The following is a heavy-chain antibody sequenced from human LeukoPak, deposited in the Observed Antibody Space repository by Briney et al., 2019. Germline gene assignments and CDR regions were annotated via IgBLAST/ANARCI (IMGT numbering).Heavy chain of an antibody. CDR1: GGSISSGGYY. CDR2: IYYSGST. J-gene: IGHJ4*02. Sequence: SETLSLTCTVSGGSISSGGYYWSWIRQHPGKGLEWIGYIYYSGSTYYNPSLKSRVTISVDTSKNQFSPKLSSVTAADTAVYYCARELKGYFDYWGQGTLVTVSS. CDR3: ARELKGYFDY. V-gene: IGHV4-31*03.